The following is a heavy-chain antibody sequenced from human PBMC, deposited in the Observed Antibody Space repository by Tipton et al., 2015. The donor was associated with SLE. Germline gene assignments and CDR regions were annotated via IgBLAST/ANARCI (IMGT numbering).Heavy chain of an antibody. CDR1: GGSIRSYY. J-gene: IGHJ4*02. CDR2: IYHSGIT. CDR3: ARRRGVNGPFDY. V-gene: IGHV4-59*12. D-gene: IGHD5/OR15-5a*01. Sequence: TLSLTCTVSGGSIRSYYWTWIRQPPGKRLEWIAYIYHSGITNYNPSLQSRVTISADMSKNHFSMRLSSVTAADTAQYYCARRRGVNGPFDYWGQGTLVAVSS.